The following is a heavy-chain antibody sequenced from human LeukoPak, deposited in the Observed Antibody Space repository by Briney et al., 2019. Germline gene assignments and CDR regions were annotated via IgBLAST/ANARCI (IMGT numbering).Heavy chain of an antibody. CDR2: ISGSGDNT. D-gene: IGHD7-27*01. J-gene: IGHJ4*02. CDR3: AKASAGRMTSAGVY. CDR1: GLIFSNYA. V-gene: IGHV3-23*01. Sequence: GGSLRLSCAGSGLIFSNYAMSWVRQAPGKGLEWVSGISGSGDNTYYADSVKGRFTISRDNYKSTLYLQMNSLRVDDTAVYYCAKASAGRMTSAGVYWGQGTLVTVSS.